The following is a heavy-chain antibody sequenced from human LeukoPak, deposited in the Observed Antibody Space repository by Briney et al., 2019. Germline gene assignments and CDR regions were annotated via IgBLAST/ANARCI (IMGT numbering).Heavy chain of an antibody. Sequence: GESPRISCKGSGSSFTNYWISGVRRMPGKGVEWLGRIEPSDSYNNLCPSFQGHVTISPGKSISTAYLQWSSLKASDTAMYYCARHYRYYYDSSDYYYGASGAFDIWGQGTMVTVSA. J-gene: IGHJ3*02. CDR2: IEPSDSYN. CDR3: ARHYRYYYDSSDYYYGASGAFDI. V-gene: IGHV5-10-1*01. D-gene: IGHD3-22*01. CDR1: GSSFTNYW.